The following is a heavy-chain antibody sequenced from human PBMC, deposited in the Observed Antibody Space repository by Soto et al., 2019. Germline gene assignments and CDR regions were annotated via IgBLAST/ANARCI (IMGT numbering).Heavy chain of an antibody. CDR3: ARDLYYSSGRYFDHDAFDI. V-gene: IGHV1-18*01. CDR1: GYNFTSYG. Sequence: GASVKVSCKVSGYNFTSYGISWVRQAPGQGLEWMGWISPHNDRTKYARRFQDRVTMTTETPTSTVYMELGSLRSDDTAVYYCARDLYYSSGRYFDHDAFDIWGQGTVVTVSS. D-gene: IGHD6-19*01. CDR2: ISPHNDRT. J-gene: IGHJ3*02.